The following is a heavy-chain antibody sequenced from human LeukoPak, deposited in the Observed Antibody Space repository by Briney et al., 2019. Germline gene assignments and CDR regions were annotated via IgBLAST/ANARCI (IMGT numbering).Heavy chain of an antibody. Sequence: GGSLRLSCAASGFTFSSYGMHWVRQAPGKGLEWVAVISYDGSNKYYADSVKGRFTISRDNSKNTLYLQMNSLRAEDTAVYYCARDRGYSYAFDYWGQGTLVTVSS. D-gene: IGHD5-18*01. CDR3: ARDRGYSYAFDY. CDR1: GFTFSSYG. CDR2: ISYDGSNK. V-gene: IGHV3-30*03. J-gene: IGHJ4*02.